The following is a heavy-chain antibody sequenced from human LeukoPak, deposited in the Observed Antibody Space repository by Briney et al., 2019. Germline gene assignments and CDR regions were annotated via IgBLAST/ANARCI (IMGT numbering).Heavy chain of an antibody. CDR1: GGSINSYY. CDR2: INHSGST. D-gene: IGHD6-13*01. J-gene: IGHJ4*02. Sequence: SETLSLTCTVSGGSINSYYWSWIRQPPGKGLEWIGEINHSGSTNYNPSLKSRVTISVDTSRNQFSLKLSSVAAADTAVYYCARGGISSSWAFDYWGQGTLVTVSS. CDR3: ARGGISSSWAFDY. V-gene: IGHV4-34*01.